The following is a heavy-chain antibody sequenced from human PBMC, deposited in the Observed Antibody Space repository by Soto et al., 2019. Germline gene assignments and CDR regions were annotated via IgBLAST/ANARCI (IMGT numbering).Heavy chain of an antibody. CDR1: GFTFSSYA. CDR3: AKVMKVYCSGGSCNNDY. D-gene: IGHD2-15*01. CDR2: ISGSGGST. J-gene: IGHJ4*02. V-gene: IGHV3-23*01. Sequence: GGSLRLSCAASGFTFSSYAMSWVRQAPGKGLEWVSAISGSGGSTYYADSVKGRFTISRDNSKNTLYLQMNSLRAEDTAVYYCAKVMKVYCSGGSCNNDYWGQGTLVTVSS.